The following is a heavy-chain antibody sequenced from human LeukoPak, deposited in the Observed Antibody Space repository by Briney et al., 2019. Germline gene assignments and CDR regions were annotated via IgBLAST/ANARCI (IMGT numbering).Heavy chain of an antibody. CDR2: IYSGGST. D-gene: IGHD1-26*01. CDR3: ARIGVVGATGFDY. CDR1: GFTVSSNY. J-gene: IGHJ4*02. V-gene: IGHV3-66*01. Sequence: GGSLRLSCAASGFTVSSNYMSWVRQAPGKGLEWVSVIYSGGSTYYADSVEGRFTISRDNCKHTLYLQMNSLRAEDTAVYYCARIGVVGATGFDYWGQGTLVTVSS.